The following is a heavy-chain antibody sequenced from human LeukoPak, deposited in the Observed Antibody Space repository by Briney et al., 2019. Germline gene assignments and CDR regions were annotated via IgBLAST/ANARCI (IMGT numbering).Heavy chain of an antibody. V-gene: IGHV3-33*07. CDR3: ARVGSGNSYGYGDY. D-gene: IGHD5-18*01. Sequence: GGSLRLSCAASGFTFSSYGMFWVRQAPGKGLEWVAVISYDGTNEDYRDSVKGRFTISRDNSKNTLYLQMNSLRAEDTAVYYCARVGSGNSYGYGDYWGQGSLVTVSS. J-gene: IGHJ4*02. CDR2: ISYDGTNE. CDR1: GFTFSSYG.